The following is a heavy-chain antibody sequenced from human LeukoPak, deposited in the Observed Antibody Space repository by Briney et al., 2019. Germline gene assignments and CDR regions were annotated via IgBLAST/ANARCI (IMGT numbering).Heavy chain of an antibody. D-gene: IGHD2-2*01. J-gene: IGHJ3*02. CDR3: ARAPDIVVVPAAKERSFDI. V-gene: IGHV4-34*01. CDR1: GGSFSGYY. Sequence: SETLSLTCAVYGGSFSGYYWSWIRQPPGKGLEWIGEINHSGSTNYNPSLKNRVTISVDTSKNQFSLKLSSVTAADTAVYYCARAPDIVVVPAAKERSFDIWGQGTMVTVSS. CDR2: INHSGST.